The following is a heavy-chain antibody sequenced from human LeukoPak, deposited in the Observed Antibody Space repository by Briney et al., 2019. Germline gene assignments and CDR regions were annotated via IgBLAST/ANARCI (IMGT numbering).Heavy chain of an antibody. CDR1: GGTFSRYG. D-gene: IGHD3-16*01. CDR3: ATDSGGMGYYYYYYMDV. J-gene: IGHJ6*03. CDR2: TIPIFGTT. V-gene: IGHV1-69*05. Sequence: SVKVSCKASGGTFSRYGTNWVRQAPGQGLEWMGGTIPIFGTTKYAQNFQGRVNITTDESTSTAYLELRSLRSEDTAVYYCATDSGGMGYYYYYYMDVWGSGTTVTVSS.